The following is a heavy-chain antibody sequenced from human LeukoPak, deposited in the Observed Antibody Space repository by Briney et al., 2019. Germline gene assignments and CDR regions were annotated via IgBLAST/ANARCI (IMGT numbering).Heavy chain of an antibody. D-gene: IGHD2-2*01. CDR2: IWYDGSNK. CDR3: ARDLGGPAATYYFDY. Sequence: PGRSLRLSCAASGFTFDDYAMHWVRQAPGKGLEWVAVIWYDGSNKYYADSVKGRFTISRDNSKNTLYLQMNSLRAEDTAVYYCARDLGGPAATYYFDYWGQGTLVTVSS. J-gene: IGHJ4*02. V-gene: IGHV3-33*08. CDR1: GFTFDDYA.